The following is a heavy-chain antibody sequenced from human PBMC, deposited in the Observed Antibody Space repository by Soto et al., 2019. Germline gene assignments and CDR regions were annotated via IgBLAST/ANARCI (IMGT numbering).Heavy chain of an antibody. D-gene: IGHD3-22*01. Sequence: SVKVSCKASGGTFSSYAISWVRQAPGQGLEWMGGIIPIFGTANYAQKFQGRVTITADESTSTAYMELSSLRSEDTAVYYCASTPYYYDSSGYPNFDYWGQGTLVTVSS. V-gene: IGHV1-69*13. CDR3: ASTPYYYDSSGYPNFDY. CDR2: IIPIFGTA. CDR1: GGTFSSYA. J-gene: IGHJ4*02.